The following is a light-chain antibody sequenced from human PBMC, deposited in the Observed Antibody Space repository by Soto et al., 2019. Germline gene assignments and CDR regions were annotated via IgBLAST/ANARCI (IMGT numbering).Light chain of an antibody. CDR2: VNSDGSH. CDR1: SGHSNNA. Sequence: QLVLTQSPSASASLGASVKLTCTLSSGHSNNAIAWHQQQPEKGPRYLMKVNSDGSHRKGDGIPDRFSGSSSGTQRYLTISSLQSEDEADYYCQTWGTGIRVFGTGTKLTVL. J-gene: IGLJ1*01. CDR3: QTWGTGIRV. V-gene: IGLV4-69*01.